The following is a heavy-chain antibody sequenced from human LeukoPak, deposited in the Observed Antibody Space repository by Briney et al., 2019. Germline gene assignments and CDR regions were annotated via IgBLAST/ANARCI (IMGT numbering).Heavy chain of an antibody. J-gene: IGHJ6*03. CDR2: IIPIFGTA. CDR1: VCTFSSYV. CDR3: ANVVLPAATLPSDYYHMDV. V-gene: IGHV1-69*13. D-gene: IGHD2-2*01. Sequence: GASVKVSCKASVCTFSSYVISWVRQAPGQGLEWMGGIIPIFGTANYAQKFQGRVTITADESTSTAYMELSSLRSEDTAVYYCANVVLPAATLPSDYYHMDVWGKGTTVTVSS.